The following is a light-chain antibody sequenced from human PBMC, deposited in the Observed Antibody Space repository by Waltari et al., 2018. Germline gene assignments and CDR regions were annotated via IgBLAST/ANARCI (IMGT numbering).Light chain of an antibody. V-gene: IGLV5-37*01. Sequence: QPVLTQPPSSSASPGESARLTCTLPSDINCGNFNIYWYQQKPGSPPRFLLYSKSDSEKAQGYGVPSRFYGSKDASANAGILLISGLHSEDEADYYCMFWPSNVWVFGGGTKLTVL. CDR3: MFWPSNVWV. CDR2: SKSDSEK. J-gene: IGLJ3*02. CDR1: SDINCGNFN.